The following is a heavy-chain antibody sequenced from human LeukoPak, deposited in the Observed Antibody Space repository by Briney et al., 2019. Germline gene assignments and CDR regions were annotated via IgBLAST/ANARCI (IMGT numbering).Heavy chain of an antibody. J-gene: IGHJ4*02. CDR2: IYGGGST. Sequence: QSGGSLILSCAASGVTVSNNLMSWVRQAPGKGLEWVSVIYGGGSTYYADSVKGRFTISRDTSKNTLYLQMNSLRAEDTAVYYCASWPGGWYGEDSWGQGTLVTVSS. CDR3: ASWPGGWYGEDS. D-gene: IGHD6-19*01. CDR1: GVTVSNNL. V-gene: IGHV3-53*01.